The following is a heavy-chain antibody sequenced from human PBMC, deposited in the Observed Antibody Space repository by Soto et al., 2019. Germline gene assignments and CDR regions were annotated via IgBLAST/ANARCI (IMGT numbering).Heavy chain of an antibody. V-gene: IGHV1-18*04. D-gene: IGHD3-22*01. CDR3: ARDSKWLIIKGNWFDS. CDR2: ISGSNGAT. J-gene: IGHJ5*01. Sequence: QVQLVQSGAEVKRPGASVQVSCKFSGYNFIDYGMSWVRQAPGQGLEWMGWISGSNGATNYAQKFQGRVTLTTHASTNTAYLELRSLRKDDTAVYYCARDSKWLIIKGNWFDSWGQGTLVTVSS. CDR1: GYNFIDYG.